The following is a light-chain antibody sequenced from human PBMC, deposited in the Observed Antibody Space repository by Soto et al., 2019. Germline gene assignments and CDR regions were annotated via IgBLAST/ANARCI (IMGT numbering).Light chain of an antibody. CDR3: QQYYSYPHT. Sequence: AIRMTQSPSSFSASTGDRVTITCRASQSISSYLAWYQQKPGKAPKLLIYAASTGPSGLPSRFSGSGSGTDFTLTISLLQSEVSATYYCQQYYSYPHTFGQGTKVEIK. J-gene: IGKJ1*01. CDR2: AAS. V-gene: IGKV1-8*01. CDR1: QSISSY.